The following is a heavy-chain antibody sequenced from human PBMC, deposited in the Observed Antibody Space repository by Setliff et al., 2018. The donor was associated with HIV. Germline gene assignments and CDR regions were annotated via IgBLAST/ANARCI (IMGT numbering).Heavy chain of an antibody. J-gene: IGHJ4*02. CDR1: GATFTSHA. Sequence: ASVKVSCKVSGATFTSHAINWVRQAPGQGFEWMGRGIPIFGTPSYPQKFQGRVTFTADKSTSTAYMDLSSLRSEDTALYYCARVFYSRGSGYYKGLDYWGPGTLVTVSS. CDR2: GIPIFGTP. V-gene: IGHV1-69*06. D-gene: IGHD3-3*01. CDR3: ARVFYSRGSGYYKGLDY.